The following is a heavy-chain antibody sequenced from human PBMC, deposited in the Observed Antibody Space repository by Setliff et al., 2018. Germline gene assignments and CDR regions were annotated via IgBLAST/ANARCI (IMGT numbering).Heavy chain of an antibody. V-gene: IGHV1-18*01. CDR2: ISAYNGNT. Sequence: ASVKVSCKASGYTFTSYGISWVRQAPGQGLEWMGWISAYNGNTNYAQKLQGRVTMTTDTSTSTAYMELRSLRSDDTAVYYCARDPPTYYCDSSGYGDAFDIWGQGTMVTVSS. J-gene: IGHJ3*02. D-gene: IGHD3-22*01. CDR3: ARDPPTYYCDSSGYGDAFDI. CDR1: GYTFTSYG.